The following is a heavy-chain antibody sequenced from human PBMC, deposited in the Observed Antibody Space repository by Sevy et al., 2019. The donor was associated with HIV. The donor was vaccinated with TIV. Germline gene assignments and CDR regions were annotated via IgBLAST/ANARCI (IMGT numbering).Heavy chain of an antibody. CDR3: AREQQLVHWFDP. V-gene: IGHV4-31*03. J-gene: IGHJ5*02. CDR1: GGSISSGGYS. D-gene: IGHD6-13*01. CDR2: IYYSGST. Sequence: SETLSLTCTVSGGSISSGGYSWSWIRQHPGKGLEWIGYIYYSGSTYYNPSLKSRVTISVDTSKNQFSLKLSSVTAADTAVYYCAREQQLVHWFDPWGQGTLVTVSS.